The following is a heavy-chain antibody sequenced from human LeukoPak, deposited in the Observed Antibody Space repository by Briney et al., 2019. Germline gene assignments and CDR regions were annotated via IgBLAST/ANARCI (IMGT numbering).Heavy chain of an antibody. CDR1: GYTFTSYG. CDR3: ARDGRVLVRGVPLDY. D-gene: IGHD3-10*01. V-gene: IGHV1-18*01. J-gene: IGHJ4*02. CDR2: ISAYNGNT. Sequence: ASVKVSCKASGYTFTSYGISWVRQAPGQGLEWMGWISAYNGNTNYAQKLQGRVTMTTDTSTSTAYMELRSLISDDTAVYYCARDGRVLVRGVPLDYWGQGTLVTVSS.